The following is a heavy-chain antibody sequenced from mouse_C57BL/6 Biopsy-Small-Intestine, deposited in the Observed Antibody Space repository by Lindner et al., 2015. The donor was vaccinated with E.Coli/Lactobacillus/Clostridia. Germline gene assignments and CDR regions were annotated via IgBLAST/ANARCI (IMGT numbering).Heavy chain of an antibody. CDR1: GYTFTTNA. CDR2: INIGNGNT. V-gene: IGHV1-84*02. CDR3: ARDGDQVLYLLSGMDV. D-gene: IGHD2-13*01. J-gene: IGHJ1*01. Sequence: SVKVSCKASGYTFTTNAMHWVRQAPGQRLEWMGWINIGNGNTIYSQKFQGRVTITRDTSASTVYMELSSLRSEDTAVYYCARDGDQVLYLLSGMDVWGQGTTVTVSS.